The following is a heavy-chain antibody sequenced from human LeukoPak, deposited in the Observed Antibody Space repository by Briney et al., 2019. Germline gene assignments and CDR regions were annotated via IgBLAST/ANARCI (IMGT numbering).Heavy chain of an antibody. CDR1: GFTFSSYA. D-gene: IGHD1-26*01. CDR3: ARDDSGRYFSKTAFDY. CDR2: ISYDGSNK. Sequence: GGSLRLSCAASGFTFSSYAMRWVRQAPGKGLEWVAVISYDGSNKYYADSVKGRFTISRDNSKNTLYLQMNSLRAEDTAVYYCARDDSGRYFSKTAFDYWGQGTLVTVSS. V-gene: IGHV3-30*01. J-gene: IGHJ4*02.